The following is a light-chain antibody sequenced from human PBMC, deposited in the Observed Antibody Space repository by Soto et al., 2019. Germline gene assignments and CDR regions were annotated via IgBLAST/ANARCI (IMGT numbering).Light chain of an antibody. CDR3: QQTDRTPRT. J-gene: IGKJ4*02. Sequence: DIQMTQSPSSLSASVGDRLTITCRASQDITTYLNWFQQKPGKAPELLIYAASNLQSAVPARFSGSGSGTDFTLTISSLQPEDFATYYCQQTDRTPRTFGGGTKVEIK. V-gene: IGKV1-39*01. CDR1: QDITTY. CDR2: AAS.